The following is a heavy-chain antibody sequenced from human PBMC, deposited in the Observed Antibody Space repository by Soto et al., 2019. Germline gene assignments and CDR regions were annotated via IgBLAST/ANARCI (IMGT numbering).Heavy chain of an antibody. Sequence: QVQLVQSGAEVKKPGSSVKVSCKASGGTFSNFAISWVRQAPGQGLEWMGAIIPVYDTAKYAQKFQDRLTITADESTSTAYMELRSLRSEATAVYYCARDDSSGFFIGYYGLAVWGQGTTVTVSS. CDR2: IIPVYDTA. J-gene: IGHJ6*02. CDR1: GGTFSNFA. V-gene: IGHV1-69*01. D-gene: IGHD6-19*01. CDR3: ARDDSSGFFIGYYGLAV.